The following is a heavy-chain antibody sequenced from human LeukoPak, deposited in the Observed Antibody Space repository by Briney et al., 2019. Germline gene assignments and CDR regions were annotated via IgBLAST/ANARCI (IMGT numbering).Heavy chain of an antibody. CDR2: IYYSGST. CDR1: GGSISSYY. CDR3: ARVGEGSGYYYYFDY. Sequence: PSETLSLTCTVSGGSISSYYWSWIRQPPGKGLEWIGYIYYSGSTNYNPSLKSRVTISVDTSKNQFSLKLSSVTAADTAVYYCARVGEGSGYYYYFDYWGRGTLVTVSS. J-gene: IGHJ4*02. V-gene: IGHV4-59*01. D-gene: IGHD3-3*01.